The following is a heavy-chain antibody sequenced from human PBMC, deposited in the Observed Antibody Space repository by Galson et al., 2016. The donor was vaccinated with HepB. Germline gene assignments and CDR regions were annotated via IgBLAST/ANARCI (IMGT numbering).Heavy chain of an antibody. CDR1: GGSFSTYG. CDR2: IIPIFGTT. J-gene: IGHJ6*03. CDR3: ATMGHCSSTGCYAGYYHYFYMDV. Sequence: SVKVSCKAFGGSFSTYGVTWVRQAPGQGLEWMGGIIPIFGTTSYAQRFQGRVTSTADESTSTAYLELSSLKSEDTAVYYCATMGHCSSTGCYAGYYHYFYMDVWGKGTTVTVSS. V-gene: IGHV1-69*13. D-gene: IGHD2-2*01.